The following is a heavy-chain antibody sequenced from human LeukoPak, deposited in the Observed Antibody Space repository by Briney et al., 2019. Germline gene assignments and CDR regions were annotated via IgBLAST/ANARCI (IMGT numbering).Heavy chain of an antibody. Sequence: GGSLRLSCASSGFTFSSYAMSWVRQAPGKGLEWVSTIGGTGVRTYYADSVKGRFTISRDNSKNTLYLQINSLRAEDTAVYFCAKDRLGGPYFFHYWGQGTLVTVSS. CDR3: AKDRLGGPYFFHY. V-gene: IGHV3-23*01. J-gene: IGHJ4*02. CDR1: GFTFSSYA. D-gene: IGHD3-16*01. CDR2: IGGTGVRT.